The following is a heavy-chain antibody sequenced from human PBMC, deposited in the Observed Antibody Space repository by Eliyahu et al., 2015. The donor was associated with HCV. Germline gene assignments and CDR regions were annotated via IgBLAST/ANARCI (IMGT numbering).Heavy chain of an antibody. CDR1: GYTFTSXY. D-gene: IGHD2-15*01. CDR2: INPSGGST. CDR3: ARVWCSGGSCYNGYFQH. Sequence: VQLVQSGAEVKKPGASVXXSXKAXGYTFTSXYMHWVRQAPGQGLEWMGIINPSGGSTSYAQKFQGRVTMTRDTSTSTVYMELSSLRSEDTAVYYCARVWCSGGSCYNGYFQHWGQGTLVTVSS. V-gene: IGHV1-46*01. J-gene: IGHJ1*01.